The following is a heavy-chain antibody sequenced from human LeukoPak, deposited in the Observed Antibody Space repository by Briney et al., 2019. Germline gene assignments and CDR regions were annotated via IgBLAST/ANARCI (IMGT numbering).Heavy chain of an antibody. Sequence: GGSLRLSCAASGFTFSRYAMSWVRQAPGKGLEWVSALSGSGVSTYYADSVKGRFTISRDNSKNTLYLQMNGLRADDTAVYYCAKMASYSGYDLDYWGQGTLVTVSS. V-gene: IGHV3-23*01. CDR3: AKMASYSGYDLDY. CDR2: LSGSGVST. J-gene: IGHJ4*02. D-gene: IGHD5-12*01. CDR1: GFTFSRYA.